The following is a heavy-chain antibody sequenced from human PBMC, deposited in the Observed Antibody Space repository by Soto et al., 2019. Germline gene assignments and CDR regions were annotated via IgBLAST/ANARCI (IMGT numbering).Heavy chain of an antibody. D-gene: IGHD6-13*01. CDR3: AKDRRFRAAADPDYYYYYGMDV. CDR1: GVTFSSYG. Sequence: PGGSLRLSCAASGVTFSSYGMHWVRQAPGKGLEWVAVISYDGSNKYYADSVKGRFTISRDNSKNTLYLQMNSLRAEDTAVYYCAKDRRFRAAADPDYYYYYGMDVWGQGTTVTVSS. J-gene: IGHJ6*02. V-gene: IGHV3-30*18. CDR2: ISYDGSNK.